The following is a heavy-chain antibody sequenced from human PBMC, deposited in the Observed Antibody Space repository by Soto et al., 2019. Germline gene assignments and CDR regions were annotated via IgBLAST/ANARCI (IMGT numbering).Heavy chain of an antibody. J-gene: IGHJ5*02. D-gene: IGHD4-17*01. CDR1: GFTFSNAW. CDR2: IKSKTDGGTT. V-gene: IGHV3-15*01. Sequence: PGGSLRLSCAASGFTFSNAWMSWVRQAPGKGLEWVGRIKSKTDGGTTDYAAPVKGRFTISRDDSKNTLYLQMNSLKTEDTAVYYCTTDVTTVTTSSWFDPWGQGTLVTVSS. CDR3: TTDVTTVTTSSWFDP.